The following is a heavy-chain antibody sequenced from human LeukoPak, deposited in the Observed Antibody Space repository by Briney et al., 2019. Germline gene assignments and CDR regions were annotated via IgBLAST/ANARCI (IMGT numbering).Heavy chain of an antibody. D-gene: IGHD3-10*01. J-gene: IGHJ4*02. CDR2: IRYDGSNK. CDR1: GFTFSSYG. Sequence: PGGSLRLSCAASGFTFSSYGMHWVRQAPGKGLEGVAFIRYDGSNKYYADSVKGRFTISRDNSKNTLYLQMNSLRAEDTAVYYCAKDREHYGSGSFVSPQDYWGQGTLVTVSS. CDR3: AKDREHYGSGSFVSPQDY. V-gene: IGHV3-30*02.